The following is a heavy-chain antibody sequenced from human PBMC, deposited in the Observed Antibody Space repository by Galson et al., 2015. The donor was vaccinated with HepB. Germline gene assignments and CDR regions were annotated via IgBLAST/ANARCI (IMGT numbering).Heavy chain of an antibody. V-gene: IGHV7-4-1*02. CDR3: ARDHSSGWYHYYGMDV. CDR2: INTNTGNP. CDR1: GYTFTSYA. Sequence: SVKVSCKASGYTFTSYAMNWVRQAPGQGLEWMGWINTNTGNPTYAQGFTGRFVFSLDTSVSTAYLQISSLKAEDTAVYYCARDHSSGWYHYYGMDVWGQGTTVTVSS. D-gene: IGHD6-19*01. J-gene: IGHJ6*02.